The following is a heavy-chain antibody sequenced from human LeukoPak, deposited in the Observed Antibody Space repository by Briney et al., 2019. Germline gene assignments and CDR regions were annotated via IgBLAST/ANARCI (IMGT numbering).Heavy chain of an antibody. CDR2: IFYSGST. D-gene: IGHD2/OR15-2a*01. CDR1: GGSISSYC. Sequence: SETLSLTCTVSGGSISSYCWSWIRQPPGKGLEWIGYIFYSGSTNYNPSLKSRVTISVDTSKNQFSLKLSSVTAADTAVYYCARQRLYPRRYFDYWGQGTLVTVSS. V-gene: IGHV4-59*08. J-gene: IGHJ4*02. CDR3: ARQRLYPRRYFDY.